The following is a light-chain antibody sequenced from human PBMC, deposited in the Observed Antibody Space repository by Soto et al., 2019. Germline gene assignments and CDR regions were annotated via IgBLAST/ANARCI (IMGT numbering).Light chain of an antibody. CDR2: GAS. V-gene: IGKV3-15*01. Sequence: EIVFTQSPATLSLSPGERATLSCRASQSVSSTLAWYQQKPGQAPRLLIYGASTRATGIPARFSGSGSGTEFTLTISSLQSEDFAVYYCQQYYSWPRTFGQGTKVDIK. CDR1: QSVSST. J-gene: IGKJ1*01. CDR3: QQYYSWPRT.